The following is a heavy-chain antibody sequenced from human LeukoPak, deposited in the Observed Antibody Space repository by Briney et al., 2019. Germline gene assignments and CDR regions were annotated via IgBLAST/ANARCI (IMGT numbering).Heavy chain of an antibody. CDR2: MYYSGST. CDR1: GGSISSGGYY. J-gene: IGHJ3*02. CDR3: AREGCTNGVCYRRGGAFDI. V-gene: IGHV4-31*03. D-gene: IGHD2-8*01. Sequence: SETLSLTCTVSGGSISSGGYYWSWIRQHPGKGLEWIGYMYYSGSTYYNPSLKSRVTISVDTSKNQFSLKLSSVTAADTAVYYCAREGCTNGVCYRRGGAFDIWGQGTMVTVSS.